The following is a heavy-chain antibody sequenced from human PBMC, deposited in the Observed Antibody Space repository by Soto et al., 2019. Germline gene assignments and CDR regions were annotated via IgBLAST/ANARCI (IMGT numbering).Heavy chain of an antibody. J-gene: IGHJ3*01. CDR1: GYTFTGYY. CDR3: AKDLKRPPRQPLAWSLADPLHAIAF. V-gene: IGHV1-2*02. D-gene: IGHD6-19*01. CDR2: IIPNRGGT. Sequence: GASVKVSCKASGYTFTGYYMHWVRQAPGQGLEWMGWIIPNRGGTKYAQKFQDRVTMTRDTHINTAYMELSRLRSDDTAVYYCAKDLKRPPRQPLAWSLADPLHAIAF.